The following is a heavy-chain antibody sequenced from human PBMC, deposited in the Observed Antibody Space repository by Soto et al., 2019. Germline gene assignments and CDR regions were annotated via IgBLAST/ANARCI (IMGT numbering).Heavy chain of an antibody. CDR2: INQDGSEK. D-gene: IGHD3-16*02. CDR1: GLTFSTTW. Sequence: GGSLRLSCAVSGLTFSTTWMTWVRQAPGKGLEWLASINQDGSEKYYVDSVKGRFTISRDNAKNSLYLQMNSLRAEDTAVYYCARGEYDYVWGSYRYTRWFDPWGQGTLVTVSS. V-gene: IGHV3-7*03. J-gene: IGHJ5*02. CDR3: ARGEYDYVWGSYRYTRWFDP.